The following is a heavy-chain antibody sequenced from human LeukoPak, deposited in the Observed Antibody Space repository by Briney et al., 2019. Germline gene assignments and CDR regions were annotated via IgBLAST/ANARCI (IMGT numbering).Heavy chain of an antibody. Sequence: SETLSLTCSVSGYSLSSTVYYWGWIRHPPGKGLQWIGNIFYSGSTYYNPSLKSRVTISVDMSKNQFSLRLSSVTAADTAVYYCARQDGHYLGFWYFDYWGQGTLVTVSS. CDR2: IFYSGST. D-gene: IGHD2/OR15-2a*01. J-gene: IGHJ4*02. CDR3: ARQDGHYLGFWYFDY. V-gene: IGHV4-39*01. CDR1: GYSLSSTVYY.